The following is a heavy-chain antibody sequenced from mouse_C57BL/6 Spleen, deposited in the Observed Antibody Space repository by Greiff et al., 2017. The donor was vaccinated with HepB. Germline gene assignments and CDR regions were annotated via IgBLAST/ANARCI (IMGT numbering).Heavy chain of an antibody. CDR3: ARSSGLLRGSWFAY. V-gene: IGHV1-18*01. Sequence: VQLQQSGPELVKPGASVKIPCKASGYTFTDYNMDWVKQSHGKSLEWIGDINPNNGGTIYNQKFKGKATLTVDKSSSTAYMELRSLTSEDTAVYYCARSSGLLRGSWFAYWGQGTLVTVSA. J-gene: IGHJ3*01. D-gene: IGHD1-1*01. CDR2: INPNNGGT. CDR1: GYTFTDYN.